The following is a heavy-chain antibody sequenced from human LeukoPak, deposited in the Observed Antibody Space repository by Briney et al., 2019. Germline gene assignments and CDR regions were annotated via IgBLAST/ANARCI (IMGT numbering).Heavy chain of an antibody. CDR1: GFTIDNFY. CDR3: ARGNGDGNYYYYYYMDV. D-gene: IGHD4-17*01. J-gene: IGHJ6*03. Sequence: GGSLRLSCTASGFTIDNFYMSWVRQAPGKGLEWVSSISSSSSYIYYADSVKGRFTISRDNAKNSLYLQMNSLRAEDTAVYYCARGNGDGNYYYYYYMDVWGKGTTVTVSS. CDR2: ISSSSSYI. V-gene: IGHV3-21*01.